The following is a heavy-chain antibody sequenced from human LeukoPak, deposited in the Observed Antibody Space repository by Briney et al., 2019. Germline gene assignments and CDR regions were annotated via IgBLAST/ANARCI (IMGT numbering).Heavy chain of an antibody. CDR2: INPNSGGT. D-gene: IGHD1-14*01. Sequence: ASVKVSCKASGYTFTGYYMHWVRQAPGQGLEWMGWINPNSGGTNYAQKFQGWVTMTRDTSISTAYMELSRLRSDDTAVYYCARDRGMGSRHYYYYGMDVWGQGTTVTVSS. V-gene: IGHV1-2*04. CDR3: ARDRGMGSRHYYYYGMDV. CDR1: GYTFTGYY. J-gene: IGHJ6*02.